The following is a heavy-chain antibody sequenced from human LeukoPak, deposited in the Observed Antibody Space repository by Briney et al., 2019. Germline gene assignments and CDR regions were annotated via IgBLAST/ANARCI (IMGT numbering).Heavy chain of an antibody. CDR1: GGSISSGGYY. J-gene: IGHJ4*02. V-gene: IGHV4-31*03. CDR2: IYYSGST. CDR3: ARGFADGASLEPWFDY. Sequence: PSQTLSLTCTLSGGSISSGGYYWSWIRQHPGKGLEWIGYIYYSGSTYYNPSLKSRVTVSVDTSKNQFSLKLRSVTDADTAVYYCARGFADGASLEPWFDYWGQGTLVTVSS. D-gene: IGHD2-8*01.